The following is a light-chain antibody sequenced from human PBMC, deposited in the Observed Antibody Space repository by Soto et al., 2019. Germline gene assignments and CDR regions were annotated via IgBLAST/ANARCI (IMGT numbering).Light chain of an antibody. J-gene: IGKJ4*01. Sequence: DIVMTQSPDSLRVSLGERATITCTSSLNIYFRSNNRNYLAWYQQKSGQPPKLLIYWASTREPGVPGRFSGSGSGTYFTLTVDNVQPDDVAVYYCQQYYTTPLTFGGGTRVDIK. V-gene: IGKV4-1*01. CDR3: QQYYTTPLT. CDR2: WAS. CDR1: LNIYFRSNNRNY.